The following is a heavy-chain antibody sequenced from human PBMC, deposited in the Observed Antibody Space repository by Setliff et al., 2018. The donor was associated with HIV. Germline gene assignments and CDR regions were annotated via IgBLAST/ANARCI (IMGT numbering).Heavy chain of an antibody. CDR3: ARENEGGAFDI. CDR2: INPNSDVA. CDR1: GYMFTDYY. J-gene: IGHJ3*02. Sequence: ASVKVSCKASGYMFTDYYIHWVRQAPGQGLEWMGWINPNSDVANYAQKFQGRVTMTRDTSISTAYMDLRSLRSDDPAVYFCARENEGGAFDIWGQGTMVTVSS. D-gene: IGHD1-1*01. V-gene: IGHV1-2*02.